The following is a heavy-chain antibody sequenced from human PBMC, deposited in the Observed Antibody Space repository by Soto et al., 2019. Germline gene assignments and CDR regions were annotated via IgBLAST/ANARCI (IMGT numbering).Heavy chain of an antibody. D-gene: IGHD6-13*01. J-gene: IGHJ4*02. CDR1: GFTVSSNY. Sequence: GGSLRLSCAASGFTVSSNYMSWVRQAPGKGLEWVSVIYSGGSTYYADSVKGRFTISRDNSKNTLYLQMNSLRAEDTAVYYCARGRIAAAGMTYYFDYWGQGTLVTVSS. CDR2: IYSGGST. CDR3: ARGRIAAAGMTYYFDY. V-gene: IGHV3-66*01.